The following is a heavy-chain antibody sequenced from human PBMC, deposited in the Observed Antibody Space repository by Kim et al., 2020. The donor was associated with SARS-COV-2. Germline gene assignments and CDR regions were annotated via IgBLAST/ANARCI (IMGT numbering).Heavy chain of an antibody. Sequence: SQTLSLTCAISGDSVSSNSAAWKWIRQSPSRGLEWLGRTYYRSKWYNDYAVSVKSRISINADTSKNQFSLQLNSVTPEDTAVYYCARDLRDLAALYFDYWGQGTLVTVSS. D-gene: IGHD6-6*01. CDR3: ARDLRDLAALYFDY. CDR1: GDSVSSNSAA. CDR2: TYYRSKWYN. V-gene: IGHV6-1*01. J-gene: IGHJ4*02.